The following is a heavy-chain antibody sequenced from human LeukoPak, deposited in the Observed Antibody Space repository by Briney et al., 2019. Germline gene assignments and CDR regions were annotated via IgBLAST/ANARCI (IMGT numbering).Heavy chain of an antibody. J-gene: IGHJ3*02. CDR3: AKVTGSYFDAFDI. Sequence: GGSLRLSCAASGFTFSSYSMNWVRQAPGKGLEWVSYISSSSSTIYYADSVKGRFTISRDNAKNSLYLQMNSLRAEDMALYYCAKVTGSYFDAFDIWGQGTMVTVSS. CDR2: ISSSSSTI. D-gene: IGHD1-26*01. CDR1: GFTFSSYS. V-gene: IGHV3-48*01.